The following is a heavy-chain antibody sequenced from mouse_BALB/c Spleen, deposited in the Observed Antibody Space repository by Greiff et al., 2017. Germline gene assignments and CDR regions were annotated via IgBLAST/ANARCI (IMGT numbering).Heavy chain of an antibody. Sequence: EVNLVESGGGLVKPGGSLKLSCAASGFTFSSYTMSWVRQTPEKRLEWVATISSGGSYTYYPDSVKGRFTISRDNAKNTLYLQMSSLKSEDTAMYYCTREDGNYDFDYWGQGTTLTVSS. CDR3: TREDGNYDFDY. CDR2: ISSGGSYT. J-gene: IGHJ2*01. D-gene: IGHD2-1*01. CDR1: GFTFSSYT. V-gene: IGHV5-6-4*01.